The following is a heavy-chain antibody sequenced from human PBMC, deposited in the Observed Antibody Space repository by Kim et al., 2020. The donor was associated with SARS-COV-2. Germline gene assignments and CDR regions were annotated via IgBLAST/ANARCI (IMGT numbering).Heavy chain of an antibody. CDR2: ITNSSSNI. CDR1: GFTFSSYG. Sequence: GGSLRLSCAASGFTFSSYGMNWVRQAPGKGLEWVSSITNSSSNIYYADSVKGRFTISRDNAKNTLYLQMNSLRAEDTAVYYCARAREIWGQGTLVTVSS. CDR3: ARAREI. V-gene: IGHV3-21*01. J-gene: IGHJ4*02. D-gene: IGHD1-26*01.